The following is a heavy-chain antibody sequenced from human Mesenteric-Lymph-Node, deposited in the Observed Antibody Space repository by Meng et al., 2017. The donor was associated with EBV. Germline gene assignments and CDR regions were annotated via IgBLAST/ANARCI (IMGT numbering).Heavy chain of an antibody. CDR2: IYYSGTT. D-gene: IGHD3-3*01. J-gene: IGHJ4*02. Sequence: QVQLQESGPGLVXPXXXXXLTXTXXXCSVRXGSYYWSWIRQPPGKGLEWIGYIYYSGTTNYNPSLKSRVTISLDTSKNEVSLRLSSVTAADTAVYFCARISRAGVQYSHFWSDQYFFDYWGQGALVTVSS. CDR3: ARISRAGVQYSHFWSDQYFFDY. CDR1: XCSVRXGSYY. V-gene: IGHV4-61*01.